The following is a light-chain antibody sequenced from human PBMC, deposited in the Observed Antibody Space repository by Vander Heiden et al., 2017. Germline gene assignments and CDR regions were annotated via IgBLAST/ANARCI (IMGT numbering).Light chain of an antibody. Sequence: DSVMTQSPDSLAVSLGARATTNCKSSQSPFYASNIQSRLAWYQQKPGQPPKLLIYWASTRQSGVPDRFSGSGSGTDFTLTISSLQAEDVAVYYCQQYYSSPWTFGQGTKVEIK. CDR1: QSPFYASNIQSR. CDR3: QQYYSSPWT. CDR2: WAS. J-gene: IGKJ1*01. V-gene: IGKV4-1*01.